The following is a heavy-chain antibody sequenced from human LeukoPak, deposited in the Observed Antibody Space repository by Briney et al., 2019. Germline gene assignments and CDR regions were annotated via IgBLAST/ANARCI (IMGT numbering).Heavy chain of an antibody. J-gene: IGHJ4*01. CDR2: IYYSGST. CDR3: ARGRLGRLHASFFDS. D-gene: IGHD5-24*01. V-gene: IGHV4-59*08. Sequence: PSETLSLTCSVSDGSMGTYYWGWIRQPPGKRLEWIGYIYYSGSTTYNPSLKSRVTVSVDTSKNQFSLKLTSMTAADTAVYYCARGRLGRLHASFFDSWGHGTLVTVSS. CDR1: DGSMGTYY.